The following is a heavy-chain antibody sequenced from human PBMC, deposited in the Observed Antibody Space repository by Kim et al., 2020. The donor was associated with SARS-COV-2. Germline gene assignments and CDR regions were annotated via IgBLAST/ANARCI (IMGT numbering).Heavy chain of an antibody. CDR3: ARGLPHYRGIVGARYYFD. V-gene: IGHV4-34*01. Sequence: SETLSLTCAVYGGSFSGYYWSWIRQPPGKGLEWIWEINHSGSTNYNPSLKSRVTISVDTSKNQFSLKLSSVTAADTAVHYCARGLPHYRGIVGARYYFD. CDR1: GGSFSGYY. D-gene: IGHD1-26*01. J-gene: IGHJ4*01. CDR2: INHSGST.